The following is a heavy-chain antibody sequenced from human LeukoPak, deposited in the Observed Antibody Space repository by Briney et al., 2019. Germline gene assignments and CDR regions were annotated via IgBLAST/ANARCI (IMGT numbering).Heavy chain of an antibody. CDR1: GFTFSSYG. CDR2: ISYDGSNK. Sequence: GRSQRLSCAASGFTFSSYGMHWVRQAPGKGLEWVAVISYDGSNKYYADSVKGRFTISRDNSRNTLYLQMSNLRPEDTAVYYCAKETSSGWHNLDYWGQGTLVTVSS. CDR3: AKETSSGWHNLDY. V-gene: IGHV3-30*18. D-gene: IGHD6-19*01. J-gene: IGHJ4*02.